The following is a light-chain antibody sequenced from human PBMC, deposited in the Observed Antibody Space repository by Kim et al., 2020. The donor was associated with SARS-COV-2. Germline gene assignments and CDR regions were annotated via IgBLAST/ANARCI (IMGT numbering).Light chain of an antibody. V-gene: IGKV3-15*01. CDR2: AAS. J-gene: IGKJ5*01. CDR1: QSVSTN. CDR3: QHYNNWPLIT. Sequence: EIVMTQSPATLSVSPGERATLSCRTSQSVSTNLAWYQQKPGQAPRLLIYAASTRASGIPARFSGSGSGTEFTLTISSLQSEDFALYYCQHYNNWPLITFDQGTRLEIK.